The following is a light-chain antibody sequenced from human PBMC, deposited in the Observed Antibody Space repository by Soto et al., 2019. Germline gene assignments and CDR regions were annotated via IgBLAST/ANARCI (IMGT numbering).Light chain of an antibody. Sequence: DIQMTQSPSSLSASVGDRVTITCRTSQPISDYLNWYQQKPGKAPTLLIYTASNLQSGVPSRFSGSGSGTHFTLTISSLQPEDFATYYCQQHYNTPRTFGQWTKVEIK. CDR1: QPISDY. J-gene: IGKJ1*01. V-gene: IGKV1-39*01. CDR2: TAS. CDR3: QQHYNTPRT.